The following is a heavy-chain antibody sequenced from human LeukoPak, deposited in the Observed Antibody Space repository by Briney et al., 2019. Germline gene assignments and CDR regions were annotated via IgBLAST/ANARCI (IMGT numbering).Heavy chain of an antibody. Sequence: SETLSLTCIVSGGSISSYYWSWIRPPAGKGLEWIGRIYTSGSTNYNPSLKSRVTMSVDTPKNQSSLKLSSVTAADAAVYYCARRMYSSSWYVGREYYYYYGMDVWGQGATVTVSS. J-gene: IGHJ6*02. V-gene: IGHV4-4*07. D-gene: IGHD6-13*01. CDR3: ARRMYSSSWYVGREYYYYYGMDV. CDR1: GGSISSYY. CDR2: IYTSGST.